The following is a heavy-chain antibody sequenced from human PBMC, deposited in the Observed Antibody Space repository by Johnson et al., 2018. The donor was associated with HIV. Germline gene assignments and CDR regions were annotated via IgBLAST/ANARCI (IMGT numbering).Heavy chain of an antibody. Sequence: HVQLVESGGGLVQPGGSLRLSCAASGFSISTYAMDWVRQAPGKGLEWVAVISYDGSEKYYVDSVKGRFTISRENAKNSLYLQMNNLRAGDTAVYYCARETGTHAFDIWGQGTMVTVSS. CDR2: ISYDGSEK. CDR1: GFSISTYA. J-gene: IGHJ3*02. CDR3: ARETGTHAFDI. V-gene: IGHV3-30*03. D-gene: IGHD1-1*01.